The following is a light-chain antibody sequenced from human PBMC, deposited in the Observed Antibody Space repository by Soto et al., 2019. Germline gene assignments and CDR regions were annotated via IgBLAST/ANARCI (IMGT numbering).Light chain of an antibody. CDR3: QQYGSSPFT. J-gene: IGKJ5*01. V-gene: IGKV3-15*01. CDR2: GAS. Sequence: EIVMTQSPATLSVSPGERATLSCRASQTVSSNLAWYQQKPGQAPRLLIYGASTRATGIPARFSGSGSGTDFTLTISRLEPEDFVVYYCQQYGSSPFTFGQGTRLEN. CDR1: QTVSSN.